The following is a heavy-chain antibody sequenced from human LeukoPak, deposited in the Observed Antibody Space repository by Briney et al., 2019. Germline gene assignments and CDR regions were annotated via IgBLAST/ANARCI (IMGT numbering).Heavy chain of an antibody. CDR1: GGSISNDY. CDR2: IYYSGST. J-gene: IGHJ4*02. CDR3: ARVFKGSSWYFDY. D-gene: IGHD6-13*01. Sequence: PSETLSLTCTVSGGSISNDYWSWIRQPPGKGLEWIGYIYYSGSTNYNPSLKSRVTISVDTSKNQFSLKLSSVTAADTAVYYCARVFKGSSWYFDYWGQGTLVTVSS. V-gene: IGHV4-59*01.